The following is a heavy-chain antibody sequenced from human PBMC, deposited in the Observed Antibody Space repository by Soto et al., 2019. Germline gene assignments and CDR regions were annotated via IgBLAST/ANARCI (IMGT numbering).Heavy chain of an antibody. V-gene: IGHV1-69*12. CDR2: IIPIVGRG. Sequence: QVQLVQSGAEVRKPGSSVKVSCKVSGASFISYAISWVRQAPGQGLEWMGGIIPIVGRGNYAQRFQGRVGIAADECTGCVRTGLSGLRRVATAVCYCARDGSTVETAMVSKYYYGMDVWGQGTTVTVSS. CDR3: ARDGSTVETAMVSKYYYGMDV. J-gene: IGHJ6*02. D-gene: IGHD5-18*01. CDR1: GASFISYA.